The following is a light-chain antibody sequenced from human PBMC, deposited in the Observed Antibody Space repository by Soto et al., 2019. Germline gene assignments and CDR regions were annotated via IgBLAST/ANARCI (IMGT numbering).Light chain of an antibody. CDR2: DAS. CDR3: QQRRTWPFI. V-gene: IGKV3-11*01. CDR1: QSVSIY. J-gene: IGKJ3*01. Sequence: EIVLTQSPATLSLSPGERATLSCRASQSVSIYLAWYQQKPGQAPRLLIYDASTRATDIPARFSGSGSGTDFTLTISSLKPEDFAVYYCQQRRTWPFIFGPGTKVDIK.